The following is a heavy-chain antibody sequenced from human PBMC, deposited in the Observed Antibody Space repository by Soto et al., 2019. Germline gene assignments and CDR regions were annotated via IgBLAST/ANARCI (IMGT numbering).Heavy chain of an antibody. CDR3: ARKGLMSRYCSGGSCYLGYYYYMDV. V-gene: IGHV1-8*01. CDR1: GYTFTSYD. J-gene: IGHJ6*03. CDR2: MNPNSGNT. D-gene: IGHD2-15*01. Sequence: ASVKVSCKGSGYTFTSYDINWVRPATGQGLEWMGWMNPNSGNTGYAQKFQGRVTMTRNTSISTAYMELSSPRSEDTAVYYCARKGLMSRYCSGGSCYLGYYYYMDVWGKGTTVTVSS.